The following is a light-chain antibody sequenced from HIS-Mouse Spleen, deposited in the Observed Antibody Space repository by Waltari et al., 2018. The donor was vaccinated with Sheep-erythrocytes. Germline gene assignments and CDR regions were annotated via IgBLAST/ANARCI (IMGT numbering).Light chain of an antibody. CDR3: CSYAGSSTPWV. CDR1: SSDVGSYNL. V-gene: IGLV2-23*01. Sequence: QSALTQPASVSGSPGQSITISCTGTSSDVGSYNLVSWYQHHPGKAPKLITYEGSKRTAGVANRVSCSKSGNTASLTISGLQAEDEADYYCCSYAGSSTPWVFGGGTKLTVL. J-gene: IGLJ3*02. CDR2: EGS.